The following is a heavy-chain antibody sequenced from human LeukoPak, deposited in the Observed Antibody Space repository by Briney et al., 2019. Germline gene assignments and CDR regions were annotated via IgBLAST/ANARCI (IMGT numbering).Heavy chain of an antibody. Sequence: SETLSLTCTVSGGSISSYYWGWIRQPPGKRLEWIGTIHHDGTTYDNPSLKSRVAISVDTSKNQFSLKVKSVTAADTAVYYCARVFDTTMGPFDYWGQGTLVTVSS. CDR2: IHHDGTT. V-gene: IGHV4-38-2*02. D-gene: IGHD5-18*01. CDR3: ARVFDTTMGPFDY. CDR1: GGSISSYY. J-gene: IGHJ4*02.